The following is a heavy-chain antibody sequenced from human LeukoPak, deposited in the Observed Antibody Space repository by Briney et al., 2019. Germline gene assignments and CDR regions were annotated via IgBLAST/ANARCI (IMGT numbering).Heavy chain of an antibody. D-gene: IGHD6-19*01. V-gene: IGHV4-30-2*01. CDR2: IYHSGST. J-gene: IGHJ4*02. CDR1: GGSISSGGYS. Sequence: PSQTLSLTCAVSGGSISSGGYSWSWIRQPPGKGLEWIGYIYHSGSTYYNPSLKSRVTISVDRSKNQFSLKLSSVTAADTAVYYCARVSPSGWYTGFDYWGQGTLVTVSS. CDR3: ARVSPSGWYTGFDY.